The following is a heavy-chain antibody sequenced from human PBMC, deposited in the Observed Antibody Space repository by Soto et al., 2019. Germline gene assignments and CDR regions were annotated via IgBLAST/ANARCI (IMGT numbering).Heavy chain of an antibody. CDR2: IIPIFGTA. Sequence: ASVKVSCKASGGTFSSYAISWVRQAPGQGLEWMGGIIPIFGTANYAQKFQGRVTITADESTSTAYMELSSLRSEDTAVYYCARAVTGTTFFTPDYYYGMDVWGQGTTVTVSS. D-gene: IGHD1-7*01. J-gene: IGHJ6*02. V-gene: IGHV1-69*13. CDR1: GGTFSSYA. CDR3: ARAVTGTTFFTPDYYYGMDV.